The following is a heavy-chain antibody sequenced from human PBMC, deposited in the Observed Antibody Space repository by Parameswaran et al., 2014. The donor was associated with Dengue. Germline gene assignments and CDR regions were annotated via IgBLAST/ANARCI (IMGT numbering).Heavy chain of an antibody. V-gene: IGHV4-39*01. D-gene: IGHD3-22*01. CDR2: FFYSGST. J-gene: IGHJ3*02. CDR3: ARFFTLYYFDDKDAFGM. Sequence: VRQAPGKGLEWIGTFFYSGSTYYNPSLKSRVTISLDTSKNQFSLRLSSVTAADTAVYYCARFFTLYYFDDKDAFGMWGQGTMVTVSS.